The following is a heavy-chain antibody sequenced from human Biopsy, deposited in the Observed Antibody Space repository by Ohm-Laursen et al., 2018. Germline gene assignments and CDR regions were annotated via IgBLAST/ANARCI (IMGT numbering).Heavy chain of an antibody. V-gene: IGHV1-69*13. D-gene: IGHD3-9*01. J-gene: IGHJ1*01. CDR3: ATKLTGYFHH. CDR1: GGTFSNYG. Sequence: VKVSCKAPGGTFSNYGVNWVRQAPGQGLEWLGGNIPILGTGNYAQKFQDRVTVASDTSTSTATMELRSLRSDDTAVYYCATKLTGYFHHWGQGTLVIVSS. CDR2: NIPILGTG.